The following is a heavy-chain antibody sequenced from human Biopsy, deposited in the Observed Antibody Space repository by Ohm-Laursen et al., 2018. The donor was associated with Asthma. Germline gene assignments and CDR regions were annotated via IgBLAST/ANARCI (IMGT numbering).Heavy chain of an antibody. Sequence: VTLSLTCTVSGVSIRSYYWIWIRQPPGKGLEWVGNIHYSGSTYSNPSLKSRVTISVDTSKKQIPLRLSSVNAADTAVYYCAGFCSGGNCPDHWGQGTLVTVSS. D-gene: IGHD2-15*01. J-gene: IGHJ4*02. CDR1: GVSIRSYY. CDR3: AGFCSGGNCPDH. CDR2: IHYSGST. V-gene: IGHV4-59*01.